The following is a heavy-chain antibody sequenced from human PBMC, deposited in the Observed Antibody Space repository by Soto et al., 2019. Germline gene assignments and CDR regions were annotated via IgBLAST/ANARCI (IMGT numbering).Heavy chain of an antibody. CDR3: ARDTDSSVLENYYGMDV. CDR1: GYTFTSYG. Sequence: QVQLVQSGAEVKKPGASVKVSCKASGYTFTSYGISWVRQAPGQGLEWMGWISAYNGNTNYAQKLQGRVTMTTDTAPSTAYMELRSLRSDDTAVYYCARDTDSSVLENYYGMDVWGQGTTVTVSS. V-gene: IGHV1-18*01. J-gene: IGHJ6*02. D-gene: IGHD6-19*01. CDR2: ISAYNGNT.